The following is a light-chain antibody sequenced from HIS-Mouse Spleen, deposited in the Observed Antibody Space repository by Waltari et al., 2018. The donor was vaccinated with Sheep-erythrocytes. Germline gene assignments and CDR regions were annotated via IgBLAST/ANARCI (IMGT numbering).Light chain of an antibody. CDR3: QQANSFPIT. Sequence: DIQMTQSPSSVSASVGDRVTITCRASQGIRSWLAWYQQKPGKAPKLLIYAASSLQSGVPSRFSGSGSGTEFTLTISSLQPEDFATYYCQQANSFPITFGQVTRLEIK. J-gene: IGKJ5*01. CDR2: AAS. V-gene: IGKV1-12*01. CDR1: QGIRSW.